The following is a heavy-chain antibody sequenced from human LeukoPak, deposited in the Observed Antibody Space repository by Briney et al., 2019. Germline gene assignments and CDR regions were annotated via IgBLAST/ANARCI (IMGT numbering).Heavy chain of an antibody. D-gene: IGHD3-10*01. Sequence: PSETLSLTCAVYGGSFSGYYWSWIRQPPGKGLEWIGEINHSGSTNYHPSLKSRVTISVDTSKNQLSLKLSSVTAADTAVYYCGRIHRDSGSPTWFYWGQGTLVTVSS. J-gene: IGHJ4*02. CDR2: INHSGST. CDR3: GRIHRDSGSPTWFY. CDR1: GGSFSGYY. V-gene: IGHV4-34*01.